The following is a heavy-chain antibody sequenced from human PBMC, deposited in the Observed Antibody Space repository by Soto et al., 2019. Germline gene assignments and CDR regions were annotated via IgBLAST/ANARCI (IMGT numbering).Heavy chain of an antibody. CDR2: ISSTTNYI. CDR3: AREAEDLTSNFDY. V-gene: IGHV3-21*01. J-gene: IGHJ4*02. CDR1: GFTFTRYS. Sequence: DVQLVESGGGLVKPGGSLRLSCAASGFTFTRYSMNWVRQAPGKGLEWVSSISSTTNYIYYGDSMKGRFTISRDNAKESMYLEMISVRAVYTAVYYCAREAEDLTSNFDYWGQGTLVTVSS.